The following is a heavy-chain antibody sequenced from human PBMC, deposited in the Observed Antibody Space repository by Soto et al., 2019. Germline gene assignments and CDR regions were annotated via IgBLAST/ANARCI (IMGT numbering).Heavy chain of an antibody. CDR3: ARAGGHCSSTSCVEY. V-gene: IGHV1-69*01. CDR2: IKPIFGSA. J-gene: IGHJ4*02. D-gene: IGHD2-2*01. Sequence: QVHLVQSGAEVKKPGSSVKVSCKASGDTFSSYGTNWVRQAPGQGLEWMGGIKPIFGSANYAQKFQGRVTITADESTSTAYLELTSLRSEDTAVYYCARAGGHCSSTSCVEYWGQGTLITVSS. CDR1: GDTFSSYG.